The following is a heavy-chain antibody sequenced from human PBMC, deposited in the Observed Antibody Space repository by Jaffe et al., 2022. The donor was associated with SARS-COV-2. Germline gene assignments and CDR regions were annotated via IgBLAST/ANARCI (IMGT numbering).Heavy chain of an antibody. Sequence: QVQLVESGGGVVQPGRSLRLSCAASGFTFSSYGMHWVRQAPGKGLEWVAVIWYDGSNKYYADSVKGRFTISRDNSKNTLYLQMNSLRAEDTAVYYCARERGDRGGRFDPWGQGTLVTVSS. J-gene: IGHJ5*02. CDR3: ARERGDRGGRFDP. V-gene: IGHV3-33*01. D-gene: IGHD3-16*01. CDR2: IWYDGSNK. CDR1: GFTFSSYG.